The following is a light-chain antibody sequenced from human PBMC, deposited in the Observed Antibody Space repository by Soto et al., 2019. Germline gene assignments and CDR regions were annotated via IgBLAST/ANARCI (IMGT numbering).Light chain of an antibody. CDR1: QSISTW. J-gene: IGKJ4*01. CDR3: QQYNSYSPLT. CDR2: KAS. V-gene: IGKV1-5*03. Sequence: DIQMNQSPSTLPASVGDRVTIPCRANQSISTWLAWYQQKPGKAPNLLIYKASRLETGVPSRFSGSGSGTEFTLTISFLQPDDFATYYCQQYNSYSPLTFGGGTKVDIK.